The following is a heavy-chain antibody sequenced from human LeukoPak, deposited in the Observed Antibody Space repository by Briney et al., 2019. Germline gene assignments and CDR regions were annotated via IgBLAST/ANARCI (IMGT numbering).Heavy chain of an antibody. V-gene: IGHV3-23*01. CDR1: GFTFSSYA. Sequence: GGSLRLSCAASGFTFSSYAMSRVRQAPGKGLEWVSAISGSGGSTYYADSVKGRFTISRDNSKNTLYLQMNSLRAEDTAVYYCAKDPYSNYDYYYYGMDVWGKGTTVTVSS. CDR2: ISGSGGST. CDR3: AKDPYSNYDYYYYGMDV. D-gene: IGHD4-11*01. J-gene: IGHJ6*04.